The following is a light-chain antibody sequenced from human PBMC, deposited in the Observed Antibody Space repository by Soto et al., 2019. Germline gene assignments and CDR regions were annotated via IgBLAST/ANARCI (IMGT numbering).Light chain of an antibody. J-gene: IGKJ2*01. V-gene: IGKV1-39*01. CDR3: QQSYSTPRT. Sequence: DIEMTQSPSSLSASVGDRVTITCGTSQDIRSYLNWYQQRPGKAPKLLIYATSSLQSGVPSRFSGSGSGTDFALTISSLQPEDFATYYCQQSYSTPRTFGQGTKVDIK. CDR2: ATS. CDR1: QDIRSY.